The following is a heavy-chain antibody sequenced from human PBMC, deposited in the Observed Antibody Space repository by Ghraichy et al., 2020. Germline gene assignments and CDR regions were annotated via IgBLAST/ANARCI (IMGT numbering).Heavy chain of an antibody. Sequence: GSLNISCAASGFTFSSHAMSWVRQAPGQGPQWVSSIRESGDTTYFADSVKGRFTISRDNSKNTVYLQMNSLRVDDTAIYYCAEAKLGIDMIFDNWGQGTQVTVSS. CDR2: IRESGDTT. D-gene: IGHD3-16*01. CDR3: AEAKLGIDMIFDN. CDR1: GFTFSSHA. J-gene: IGHJ4*02. V-gene: IGHV3-23*01.